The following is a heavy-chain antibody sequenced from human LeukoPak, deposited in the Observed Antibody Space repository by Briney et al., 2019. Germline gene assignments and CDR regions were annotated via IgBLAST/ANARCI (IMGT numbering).Heavy chain of an antibody. CDR1: GGSISSYY. D-gene: IGHD1-1*01. J-gene: IGHJ6*02. Sequence: SETLSLTCTVSGGSISSYYWSWIRQPPGKGLEWIGNIYDRGSTKYNPSLKSRVTISVDTSKNQFSLKLTSVTAADTAVYYCARDCDWNDVDYYYGLDVWGQGTTVTVSS. CDR3: ARDCDWNDVDYYYGLDV. CDR2: IYDRGST. V-gene: IGHV4-59*01.